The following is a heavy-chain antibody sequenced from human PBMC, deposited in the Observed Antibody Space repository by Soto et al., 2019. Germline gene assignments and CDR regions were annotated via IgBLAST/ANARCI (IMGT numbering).Heavy chain of an antibody. Sequence: EVQLVESGGGLVKSGGSLRLSCPASGFTFSTYSMNWVRQAPGKGLEWVSSISSGTPYIYYADSVKGRFTISRYDAKNSLYLQMFSLRAEDTAVYYCASAVQPWSGFSPWGQGTLVTVSS. CDR1: GFTFSTYS. CDR2: ISSGTPYI. V-gene: IGHV3-21*01. CDR3: ASAVQPWSGFSP. D-gene: IGHD3-3*01. J-gene: IGHJ5*02.